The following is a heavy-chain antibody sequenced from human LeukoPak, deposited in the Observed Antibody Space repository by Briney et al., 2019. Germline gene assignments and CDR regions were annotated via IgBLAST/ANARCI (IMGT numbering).Heavy chain of an antibody. CDR1: GGSLSSHY. J-gene: IGHJ6*03. CDR2: IFYNVKT. CDR3: AKGGSGYDLTSYYYYYYMDV. V-gene: IGHV4-59*08. Sequence: WETLSLTCTVSGGSLSSHYWSWIRQPPGKGLEWIGDIFYNVKTDYNPSLKSRVTISVDTSKNQFSLKLSSVTAADTAVYYCAKGGSGYDLTSYYYYYYMDVWGKGTTVTVSS. D-gene: IGHD5-12*01.